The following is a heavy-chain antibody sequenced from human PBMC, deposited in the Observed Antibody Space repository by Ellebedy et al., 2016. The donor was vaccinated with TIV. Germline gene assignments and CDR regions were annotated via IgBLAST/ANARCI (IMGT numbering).Heavy chain of an antibody. Sequence: PGGSLRLSCAASGFTFDDYAMHWVRQAPGKGLEWVSLITGDGGATYYADSVKGRVTISRDNSRNSLYLQMNSLRTDDTALYYCSKDTAFNLGYGMDVWGQGTTVTVSS. V-gene: IGHV3-43*02. CDR3: SKDTAFNLGYGMDV. J-gene: IGHJ6*02. CDR2: ITGDGGAT. CDR1: GFTFDDYA.